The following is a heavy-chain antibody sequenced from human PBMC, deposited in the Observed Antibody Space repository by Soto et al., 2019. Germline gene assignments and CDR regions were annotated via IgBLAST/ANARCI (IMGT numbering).Heavy chain of an antibody. V-gene: IGHV3-21*01. CDR2: ISSSSSYI. Sequence: EVQLVESGGGLVKPGGSLRLSCAASGFTFSSYSMNWVRQAPGKGLEWVSSISSSSSYIYYADSVKGRFTISRDNAKNSPYLQMNSLRAEDTAVYYCARPYDSSLYGMDVWGQGTTVTVSS. CDR1: GFTFSSYS. D-gene: IGHD3-22*01. J-gene: IGHJ6*02. CDR3: ARPYDSSLYGMDV.